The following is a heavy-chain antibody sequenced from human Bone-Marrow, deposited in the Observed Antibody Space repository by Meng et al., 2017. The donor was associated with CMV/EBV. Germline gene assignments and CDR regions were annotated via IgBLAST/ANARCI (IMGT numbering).Heavy chain of an antibody. CDR1: GFSFSDYE. V-gene: IGHV3-48*03. Sequence: GGSLRLSCVVSGFSFSDYEMMWVRQAPGKGLEWVSYISSSGTKIKYADSVKGRFTISRDNAKRSVYLQMNNLRAEDTAVYYCGVLAHWGQGAVVTVSS. CDR2: ISSSGTKI. CDR3: GVLAH. J-gene: IGHJ4*02. D-gene: IGHD3-3*02.